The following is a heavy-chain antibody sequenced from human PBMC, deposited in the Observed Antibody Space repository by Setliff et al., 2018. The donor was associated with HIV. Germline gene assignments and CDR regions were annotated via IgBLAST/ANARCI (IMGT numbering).Heavy chain of an antibody. CDR1: GGSSSGYY. D-gene: IGHD3-10*01. CDR2: INHSGST. V-gene: IGHV4-34*01. CDR3: VRGGRRRGFYYFGMDV. Sequence: SSETLSLTCAVYGGSSSGYYWSWIRQPPGKGLEWIGEINHSGSTNYNPSLKSRVAISVDTPKTQLSLNLSSVTAADTAIYCCVRGGRRRGFYYFGMDVWGQGTTVTVSS. J-gene: IGHJ6*02.